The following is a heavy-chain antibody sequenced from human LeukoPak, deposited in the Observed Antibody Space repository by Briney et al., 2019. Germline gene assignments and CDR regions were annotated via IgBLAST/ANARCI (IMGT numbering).Heavy chain of an antibody. V-gene: IGHV3-21*01. J-gene: IGHJ3*02. Sequence: GGSLRLSCAASGFTFSSYGMNWVRQAPGKGLEWVSSISSSSSYLYYTDSVKGRFTISRDNAKNSLYLQMNSLRAEDTAFYYCARDFPRDNDAFDIWGQGTMVTVSS. CDR1: GFTFSSYG. CDR3: ARDFPRDNDAFDI. CDR2: ISSSSSYL.